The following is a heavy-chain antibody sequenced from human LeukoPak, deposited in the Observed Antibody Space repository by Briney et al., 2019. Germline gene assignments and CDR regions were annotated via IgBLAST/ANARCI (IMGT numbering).Heavy chain of an antibody. J-gene: IGHJ4*02. CDR3: ARSSGTGTFSY. CDR1: GDSISRSTYY. Sequence: PSETLSLICTVSGDSISRSTYYWAWIRQPPGKGLEWIGSVYYGRSPYFNPSLESRATISVDTSKNHFSLKMSSVTAADTAVYYCARSSGTGTFSYWGQGTLVTVSS. V-gene: IGHV4-39*02. D-gene: IGHD6-25*01. CDR2: VYYGRSP.